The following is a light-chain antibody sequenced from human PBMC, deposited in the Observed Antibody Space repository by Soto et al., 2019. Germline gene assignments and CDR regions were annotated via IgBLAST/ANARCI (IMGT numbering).Light chain of an antibody. J-gene: IGKJ4*01. V-gene: IGKV3-15*01. CDR3: QHFYNWPVT. CDR1: HNIGNN. Sequence: VVLTQSPATLSVSPGETATFSCRASHNIGNNLAWYQHKPGQAPRLLISYASSGATGIPGRFSGSGSGTEFALTLSSLQYENSAVYYCQHFYNWPVTFGGGTKVEL. CDR2: YAS.